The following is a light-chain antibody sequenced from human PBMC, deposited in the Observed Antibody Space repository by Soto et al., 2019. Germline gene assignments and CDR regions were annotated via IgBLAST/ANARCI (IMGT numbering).Light chain of an antibody. CDR3: QQYISSPLT. V-gene: IGKV3-15*01. Sequence: EIVMTQSPATLSVSPGERATLSCRASQSIGSNLAWYQQKPGQAPRLVIYASSIRASDFPARFSGSGSGTEFTLTISGLQSDDFAVYFCQQYISSPLTFGQGTKVEIK. J-gene: IGKJ1*01. CDR2: ASS. CDR1: QSIGSN.